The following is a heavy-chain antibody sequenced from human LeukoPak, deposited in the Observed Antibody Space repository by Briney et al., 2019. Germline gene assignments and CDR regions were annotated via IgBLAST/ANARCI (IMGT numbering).Heavy chain of an antibody. CDR3: ARDGTPIHSSGWVYMDV. D-gene: IGHD6-25*01. Sequence: KPSETLSLTCAVYGGSFSGYYWSWIRQPPGKGLEWIGEINHSGSTNYNPSLKSRVTISVDTSKNQFSLKLSSVTAADTAVYYCARDGTPIHSSGWVYMDVWGKGTTVTISS. J-gene: IGHJ6*04. CDR2: INHSGST. V-gene: IGHV4-34*01. CDR1: GGSFSGYY.